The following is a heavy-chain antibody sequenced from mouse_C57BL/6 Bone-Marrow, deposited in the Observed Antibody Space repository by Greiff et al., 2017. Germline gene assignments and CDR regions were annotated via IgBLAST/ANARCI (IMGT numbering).Heavy chain of an antibody. D-gene: IGHD1-1*01. Sequence: SGAELARPGASVKLSCKASGYTFTSYGISWVKQRTGQGLEWIGEIYPRSGNTYYNEKFKGKATLTADKSSSTAYMELRSLTSADSAVYVCARSRYYGSPHFDYWGQGTTLTVSS. CDR2: IYPRSGNT. CDR3: ARSRYYGSPHFDY. CDR1: GYTFTSYG. J-gene: IGHJ2*01. V-gene: IGHV1-81*01.